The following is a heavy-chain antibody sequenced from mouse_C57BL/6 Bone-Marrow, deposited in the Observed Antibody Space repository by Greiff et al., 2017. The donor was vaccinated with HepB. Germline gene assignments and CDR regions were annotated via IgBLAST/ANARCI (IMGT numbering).Heavy chain of an antibody. CDR2: IYPRDGST. Sequence: VQLQQSDAELVKPGASVKISCKVSGYTFTDHTIHWMKQRPEQGLEWIGYIYPRDGSTKYNEKFKGKATLTVDTSSSTAYMELHSLTSEDSAVYFCARSRSPPYDYDEKFAYWGQGTLVTVSA. CDR3: ARSRSPPYDYDEKFAY. D-gene: IGHD2-4*01. V-gene: IGHV1-78*01. CDR1: GYTFTDHT. J-gene: IGHJ3*01.